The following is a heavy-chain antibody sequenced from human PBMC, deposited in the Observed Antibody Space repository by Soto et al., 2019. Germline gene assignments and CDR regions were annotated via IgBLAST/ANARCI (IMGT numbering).Heavy chain of an antibody. CDR2: IFPSNSDT. Sequence: PGASQTISCRTYAHTFTSSSIAWMRQQPSKLLDRMCTIFPSNSDTSYIPSLHCQITISADRSTSTVFLQRARPKASDTAVDFCARKDKSAFFNWFEPWGQGTLAPVAS. D-gene: IGHD3-16*01. CDR3: ARKDKSAFFNWFEP. V-gene: IGHV5-51*01. J-gene: IGHJ5*02. CDR1: AHTFTSSS.